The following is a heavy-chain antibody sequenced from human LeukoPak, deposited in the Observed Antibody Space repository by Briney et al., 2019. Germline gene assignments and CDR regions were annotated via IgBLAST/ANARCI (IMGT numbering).Heavy chain of an antibody. CDR2: IYYSGST. CDR1: GGSISSGGYY. CDR3: ARAGINSSSWYVYYYYGMDV. J-gene: IGHJ6*02. V-gene: IGHV4-31*03. Sequence: PSETLSLTCTVSGGSISSGGYYWSWIRQHPGKGLEWIGYIYYSGSTYYNPSLKSRVTISVDTSKNQFSLKLSSVTAADTAVYYCARAGINSSSWYVYYYYGMDVWGQGTTVTVSS. D-gene: IGHD6-13*01.